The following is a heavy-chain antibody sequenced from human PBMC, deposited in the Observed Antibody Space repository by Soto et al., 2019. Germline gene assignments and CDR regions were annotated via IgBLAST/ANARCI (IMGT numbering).Heavy chain of an antibody. CDR3: ARDRVGLLWFGESYGMDV. CDR1: GFTFSSYG. V-gene: IGHV3-33*01. CDR2: IWYDGSNK. D-gene: IGHD3-10*01. Sequence: QVQLVESGGGVVQPGRSLRLSCVASGFTFSSYGMHWVRQAPGKGLEWVAVIWYDGSNKYYADSVKGRFTISRDNSKNTLXLQVNSLRAEDTAVYFCARDRVGLLWFGESYGMDVWGQGTTVTVSS. J-gene: IGHJ6*02.